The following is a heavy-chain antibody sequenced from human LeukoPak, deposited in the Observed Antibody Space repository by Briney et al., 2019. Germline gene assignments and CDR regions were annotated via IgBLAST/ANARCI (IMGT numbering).Heavy chain of an antibody. D-gene: IGHD6-19*01. Sequence: PGGPLRLSCAPPGFTFSIYAMSWVRQPPGKGLEWVSTISGSGGDAYYADSVKGRFTISRDNSKNTLYLQMNSLRAEDTAVYYCAKSRYSSGWDYFDYCGQGTLVTVSS. CDR1: GFTFSIYA. CDR2: ISGSGGDA. CDR3: AKSRYSSGWDYFDY. J-gene: IGHJ4*02. V-gene: IGHV3-23*01.